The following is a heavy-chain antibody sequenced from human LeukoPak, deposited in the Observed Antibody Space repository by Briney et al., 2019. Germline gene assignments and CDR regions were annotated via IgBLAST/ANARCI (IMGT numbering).Heavy chain of an antibody. Sequence: SVTLSLTCTVSGASVTSYYWNWLPQPPGKGLEWIGYILYSGTTNYNPSLNSRVTMSLDTSKNQFSRELSSVTAADTAVYYCARRIIARGLGQENWFDPWGQGILVTVSS. CDR1: GASVTSYY. CDR2: ILYSGTT. V-gene: IGHV4-59*02. J-gene: IGHJ5*02. CDR3: ARRIIARGLGQENWFDP. D-gene: IGHD3-16*01.